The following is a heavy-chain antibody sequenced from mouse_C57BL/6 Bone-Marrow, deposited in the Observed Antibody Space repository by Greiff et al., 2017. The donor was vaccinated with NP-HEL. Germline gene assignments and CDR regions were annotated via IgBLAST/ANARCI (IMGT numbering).Heavy chain of an antibody. CDR3: ARPCYDYGNWYFDV. CDR2: ISNGGGST. CDR1: GFTFSDYY. Sequence: EVKVVESGGGLVQPGGSLKLSCAASGFTFSDYYMYWVRQTPEKRLEWVAYISNGGGSTYYPDTVKGRFTISRDNAKNTLYLQMSRLKSEDTAMYYCARPCYDYGNWYFDVWGTGTTVTVSS. D-gene: IGHD2-4*01. V-gene: IGHV5-12*01. J-gene: IGHJ1*03.